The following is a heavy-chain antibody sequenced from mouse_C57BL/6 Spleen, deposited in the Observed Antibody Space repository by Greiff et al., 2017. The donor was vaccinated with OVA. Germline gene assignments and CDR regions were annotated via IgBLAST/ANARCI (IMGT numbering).Heavy chain of an antibody. CDR2: IYPGDGDT. V-gene: IGHV1-82*01. Sequence: VQLQQSGPELVKPGASVKISCKASGYAFSSSWMNWVKQRPGKGLEWIGRIYPGDGDTNYNGKFKGKATLTADKTSSTAYMQLSSLTSEDSAVYFCARTRDYDEWFDYWGQGTTLTVSS. CDR3: ARTRDYDEWFDY. J-gene: IGHJ2*01. D-gene: IGHD2-4*01. CDR1: GYAFSSSW.